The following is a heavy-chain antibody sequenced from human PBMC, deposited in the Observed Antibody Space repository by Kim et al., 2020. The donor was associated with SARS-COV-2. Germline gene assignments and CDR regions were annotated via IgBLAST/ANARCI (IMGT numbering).Heavy chain of an antibody. V-gene: IGHV4-59*13. Sequence: SETLSLTCSVSGVSITNYYWSWIRQPPGKGLEWIAYIHSTGITSYNPSLKSRVTISVDTSKNHFSLNLRSVTATDTAVYFCARYGYDAPTYFFDYWGQGALVTVS. CDR1: GVSITNYY. J-gene: IGHJ4*02. D-gene: IGHD5-12*01. CDR3: ARYGYDAPTYFFDY. CDR2: IHSTGIT.